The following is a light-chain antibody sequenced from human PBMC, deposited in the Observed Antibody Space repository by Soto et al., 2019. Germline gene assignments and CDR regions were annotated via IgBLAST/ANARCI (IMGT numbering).Light chain of an antibody. J-gene: IGLJ2*01. CDR3: QAWDSSTVV. CDR2: QDS. Sequence: SYELTQPPSVSVSPGQTASITCSGDKLGDKYACWYQQKPGQSPMLVIYQDSKRPSGIPERFSGSISGNTATLSISGTQAMDEADYYCQAWDSSTVVFGGGTKLTVL. V-gene: IGLV3-1*01. CDR1: KLGDKY.